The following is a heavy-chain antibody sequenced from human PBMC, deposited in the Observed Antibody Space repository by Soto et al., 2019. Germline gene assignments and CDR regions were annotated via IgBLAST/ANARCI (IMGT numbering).Heavy chain of an antibody. CDR2: IYYSGSP. J-gene: IGHJ6*02. CDR1: GGSISSGGYY. D-gene: IGHD2-2*01. Sequence: QVQLQESGPGLVKPSQTLSLTCTVSGGSISSGGYYWSWIRQHPGKGLEWIGYIYYSGSPYYNPSLKPRVTISVDTSNTKFVLELSSVAAAGTRVDYCARERADQYCYYCGMGVWGQGTPVTVSS. V-gene: IGHV4-31*03. CDR3: ARERADQYCYYCGMGV.